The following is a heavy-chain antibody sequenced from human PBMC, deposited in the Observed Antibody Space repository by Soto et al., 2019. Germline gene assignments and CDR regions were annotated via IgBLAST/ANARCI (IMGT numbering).Heavy chain of an antibody. J-gene: IGHJ4*02. D-gene: IGHD3-10*01. V-gene: IGHV4-34*01. CDR2: INHSVST. CDR3: ASKDKALLWFGESPPFDY. Sequence: KASETLSLTCAVYGGSFSGYYWSWIRQPPGKGLEWIGEINHSVSTNYNPSLKSRVTISVDTSKNQFSLKLSSVTAADTAVYYCASKDKALLWFGESPPFDYWGQGTLVTVSS. CDR1: GGSFSGYY.